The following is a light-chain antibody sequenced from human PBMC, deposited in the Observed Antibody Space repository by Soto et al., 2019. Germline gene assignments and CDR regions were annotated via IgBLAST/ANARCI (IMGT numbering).Light chain of an antibody. CDR1: QSIGTT. CDR2: TAS. V-gene: IGKV1-39*01. J-gene: IGKJ1*01. Sequence: DIQMTQFPSSLSASVGDRVTITCRASQSIGTTLNWYQHRPGRAPKLLIYTASSLHSGVPSRFMGGGSGTDFTLTINNLQPEDCATFYCQQSHSPTWTFGPGTKVEIK. CDR3: QQSHSPTWT.